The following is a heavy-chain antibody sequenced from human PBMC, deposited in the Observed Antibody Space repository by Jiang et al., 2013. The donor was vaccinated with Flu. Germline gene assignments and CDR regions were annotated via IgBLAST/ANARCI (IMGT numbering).Heavy chain of an antibody. V-gene: IGHV3-7*03. CDR2: IGKDGTEK. CDR3: ARGWDANY. Sequence: VQLVESGGDLVQPGGSLRLSCATSGFTFTNFWMTWVRQAPGKGLEWVANIGKDGTEKNYVDSVKGRFTISRDNAKDSLYLQMTSLRVDDTAVYYCARGWDANYWGQGFLVTVSS. J-gene: IGHJ4*02. CDR1: GFTFTNFW. D-gene: IGHD1-26*01.